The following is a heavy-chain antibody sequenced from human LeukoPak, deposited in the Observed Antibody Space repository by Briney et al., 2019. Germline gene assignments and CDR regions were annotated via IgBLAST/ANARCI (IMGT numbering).Heavy chain of an antibody. CDR1: GFTVSTYW. V-gene: IGHV3-74*01. Sequence: GGSLRLTCAASGFTVSTYWMHWVRQAPGEGLEWVSRIYSDGSSTRYADSVKGRFTLSTDNAENTVYLQMSSLRAEDTAVYYCASGISSWYRIDIWGQGAMVTVSS. CDR3: ASGISSWYRIDI. CDR2: IYSDGSST. D-gene: IGHD6-13*01. J-gene: IGHJ3*02.